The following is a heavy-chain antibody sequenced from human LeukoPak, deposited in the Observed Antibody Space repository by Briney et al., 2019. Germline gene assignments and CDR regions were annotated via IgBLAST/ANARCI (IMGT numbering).Heavy chain of an antibody. D-gene: IGHD4-17*01. CDR1: GFTFSDYY. J-gene: IGHJ4*02. V-gene: IGHV3-23*01. Sequence: GGSLRLSCAASGFTFSDYYMGWIRQAPGKGLEWVSVISGSGYYSYYADSVKGRFTVSRDNSKTTLYLQMNSLRADDTAVYYCAKGHDYGANWGQGTLVTVSS. CDR3: AKGHDYGAN. CDR2: ISGSGYYS.